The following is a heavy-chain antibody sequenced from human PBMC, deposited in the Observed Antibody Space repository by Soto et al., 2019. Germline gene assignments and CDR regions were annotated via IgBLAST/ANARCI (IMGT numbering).Heavy chain of an antibody. J-gene: IGHJ5*02. CDR1: GYTFTSYG. CDR3: ARWAVLFWSRYNWFAP. Sequence: ASVKVSCKASGYTFTSYGISWVRHAPGQGLEWMGWISAYNGNTNYAQKLQGRVTMTTDTSTSTAYMELRSLRSDDTAVYYCARWAVLFWSRYNWFAPWGQGTLVTVSS. CDR2: ISAYNGNT. V-gene: IGHV1-18*01. D-gene: IGHD2-21*01.